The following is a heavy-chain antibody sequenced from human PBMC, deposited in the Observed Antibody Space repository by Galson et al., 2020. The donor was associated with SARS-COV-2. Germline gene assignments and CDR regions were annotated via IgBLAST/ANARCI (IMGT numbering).Heavy chain of an antibody. Sequence: KIGESLKISCKGSGYSFTSYWIGWVRQMPGKGLEWMGIIYPGDSDTRYSPSFHGQVTISADKSISTAYLQWSSLKASDTAMYYCATVPGEEGELLPFDYWGQGTLVTVSS. J-gene: IGHJ4*02. CDR1: GYSFTSYW. CDR3: ATVPGEEGELLPFDY. CDR2: IYPGDSDT. D-gene: IGHD3-10*01. V-gene: IGHV5-51*01.